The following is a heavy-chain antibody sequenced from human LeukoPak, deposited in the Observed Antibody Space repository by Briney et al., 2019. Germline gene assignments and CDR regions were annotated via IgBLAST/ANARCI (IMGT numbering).Heavy chain of an antibody. CDR3: ARGEHPYAFDM. V-gene: IGHV3-74*01. J-gene: IGHJ3*02. CDR2: IDGDGART. CDR1: GFTFRNYY. Sequence: GGSLRLSCAASGFTFRNYYMHWVRRAPGKGLVWVSHIDGDGARTNYADSVKGRFTISRDNAKNTLFLQMNSMRAEDTAVYYCARGEHPYAFDMWGQGTMVTVSS.